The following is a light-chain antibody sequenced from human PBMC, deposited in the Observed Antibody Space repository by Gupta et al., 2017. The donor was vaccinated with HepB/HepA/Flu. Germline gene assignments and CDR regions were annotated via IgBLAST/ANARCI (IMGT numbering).Light chain of an antibody. Sequence: EIVMTHSRATLSVSPAERAALSCRASQIVISNLAWYQQKPGQAPRLLMSGESTRATGIPARFSGSGSGTEFTLTIRSLQSEDFAVYYCQQFNAWPTLCGFGQGTKLEIK. V-gene: IGKV3-15*01. CDR2: GES. CDR3: QQFNAWPTLCG. J-gene: IGKJ2*04. CDR1: QIVISN.